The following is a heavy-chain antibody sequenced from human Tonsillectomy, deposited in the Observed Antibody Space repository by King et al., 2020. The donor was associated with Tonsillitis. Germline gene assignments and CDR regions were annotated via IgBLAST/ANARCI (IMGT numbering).Heavy chain of an antibody. CDR1: GYTFTGYY. D-gene: IGHD3-16*01. Sequence: VQLVESGAEVKKPGASVKVSCKASGYTFTGYYMHWVRQAPGQGLEWMGWINPNSGGTNYAQKFQGRVTMTRDTSISTAYMELSRLRSDDTAVYYCARESSYVWGSYWGVGYWGQGTLVTVSS. CDR2: INPNSGGT. J-gene: IGHJ4*02. CDR3: ARESSYVWGSYWGVGY. V-gene: IGHV1-2*02.